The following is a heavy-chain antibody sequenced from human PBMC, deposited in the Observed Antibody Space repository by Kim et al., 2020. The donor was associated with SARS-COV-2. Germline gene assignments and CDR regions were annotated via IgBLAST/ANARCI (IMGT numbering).Heavy chain of an antibody. D-gene: IGHD6-13*01. CDR3: AKGVYSSSWFTT. V-gene: IGHV3-9*01. J-gene: IGHJ4*02. Sequence: GYADSVKGRFTISRDNAKNSLYLQMNSLRAEDTALYYCAKGVYSSSWFTTWGQGTLVTVSS.